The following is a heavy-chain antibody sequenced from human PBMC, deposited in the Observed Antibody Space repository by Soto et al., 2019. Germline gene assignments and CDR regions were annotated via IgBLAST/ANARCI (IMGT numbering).Heavy chain of an antibody. CDR2: IYYSGST. CDR1: GSSITSGTYY. D-gene: IGHD3-10*01. CDR3: ASGPLYYYGSGSYFRWLDY. J-gene: IGHJ4*02. Sequence: SETLSLTCTVSGSSITSGTYYWSWIRQHPGKGLEWIGSIYYSGSTYYNPSLKSRVTISVDRSKNQFSLKLSSVTAADTAVYYCASGPLYYYGSGSYFRWLDYWGQGTLVTVSS. V-gene: IGHV4-39*07.